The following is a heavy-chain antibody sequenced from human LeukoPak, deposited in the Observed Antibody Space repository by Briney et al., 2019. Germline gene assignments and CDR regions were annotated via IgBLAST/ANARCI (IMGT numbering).Heavy chain of an antibody. CDR2: IYYSGST. D-gene: IGHD2-21*02. CDR3: ARAVVVVTAVPDYFDY. V-gene: IGHV4-31*03. CDR1: GGSISSGGYY. J-gene: IGHJ4*02. Sequence: SETLSLTCTVSGGSISSGGYYWSWIRQHPGKDLEWIGYIYYSGSTYYNPSLKSRVTISVDTSKNQFSLKLSSVTAADTAVYYCARAVVVVTAVPDYFDYWGQGTLVTVSS.